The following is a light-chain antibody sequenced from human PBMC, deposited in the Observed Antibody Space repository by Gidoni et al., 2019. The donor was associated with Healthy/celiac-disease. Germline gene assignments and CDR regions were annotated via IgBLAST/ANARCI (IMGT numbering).Light chain of an antibody. J-gene: IGKJ1*01. V-gene: IGKV2D-29*01. Sequence: DIVLTQTPLSRSVTPGQPASISCKSSQTLLNSDGKTYLYWYLQKPGQPPQLLIYEVSNRFSVVPDMFRGSGSGTVFTLKISRVEAEDVGVSYCMHSLQFPVPFGQGTKVEIK. CDR2: EVS. CDR3: MHSLQFPVP. CDR1: QTLLNSDGKTY.